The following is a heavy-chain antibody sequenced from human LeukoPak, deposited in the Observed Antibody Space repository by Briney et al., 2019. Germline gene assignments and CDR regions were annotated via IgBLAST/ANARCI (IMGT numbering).Heavy chain of an antibody. Sequence: ASVKVSCKPSGYTFTNYALNWVRQAPGQGLEWMGWINTNSGNPTYAQGFTGRFVFSLDTSVSTAYLQISSLKAEDTAVYYCARGRDCSDRSCRHDHWGQGTLVTVSS. CDR2: INTNSGNP. J-gene: IGHJ4*02. V-gene: IGHV7-4-1*02. D-gene: IGHD2-15*01. CDR3: ARGRDCSDRSCRHDH. CDR1: GYTFTNYA.